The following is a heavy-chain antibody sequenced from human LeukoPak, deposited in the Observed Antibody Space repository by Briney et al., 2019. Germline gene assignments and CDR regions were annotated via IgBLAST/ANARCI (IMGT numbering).Heavy chain of an antibody. V-gene: IGHV4-39*01. D-gene: IGHD3-10*01. J-gene: IGHJ4*02. CDR2: IYSSGNT. CDR1: GASISSSNYY. CDR3: ARGDRGTMVRY. Sequence: SETLSLTCAVSGASISSSNYYWGWVRQSPGKGLEWIGNIYSSGNTYNASLKSRVTMYIDTSKNQFSLKLSSVTAADTAVYYCARGDRGTMVRYWGQGTLVTVSS.